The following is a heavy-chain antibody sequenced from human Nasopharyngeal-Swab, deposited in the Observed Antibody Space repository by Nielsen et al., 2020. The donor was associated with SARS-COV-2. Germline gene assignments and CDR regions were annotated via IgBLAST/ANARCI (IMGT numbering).Heavy chain of an antibody. V-gene: IGHV3-23*01. Sequence: GESLKISCAASGFTFGLYGMNWVRQAPGKGPEWVSTIKDDGTNIDYADSVRGRFTISRDNSKSTMYLQMDSLRADDTAVYYCARETGYFDYWGQGTVVTVSS. CDR2: IKDDGTNI. CDR3: ARETGYFDY. J-gene: IGHJ4*02. CDR1: GFTFGLYG.